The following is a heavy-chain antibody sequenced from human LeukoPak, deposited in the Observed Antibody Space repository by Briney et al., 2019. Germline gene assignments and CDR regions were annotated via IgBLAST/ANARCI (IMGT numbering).Heavy chain of an antibody. CDR1: GFIFRNSG. Sequence: PGGSLRLSCAASGFIFRNSGMHWVRQAPGKGLDWVSYISSSGSTKNYAGSVKGRFTISRDNAKNSLYLQMNSLRAEDTAVYYCARVDCSSTSCYEFDYWGQGTLVIVSS. D-gene: IGHD2-2*01. J-gene: IGHJ4*02. CDR3: ARVDCSSTSCYEFDY. CDR2: ISSSGSTK. V-gene: IGHV3-48*04.